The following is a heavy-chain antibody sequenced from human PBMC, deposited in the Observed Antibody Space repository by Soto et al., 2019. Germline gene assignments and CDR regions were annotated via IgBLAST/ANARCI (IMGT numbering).Heavy chain of an antibody. CDR1: GGTFSSYA. J-gene: IGHJ3*02. V-gene: IGHV1-69*12. D-gene: IGHD6-25*01. CDR2: IIPIFGTA. CDR3: AGPPPIAPATDAFDI. Sequence: QVQLVQSGAEVKKPGSSVKVSCKASGGTFSSYAISWVRQAPGQGLEWMGGIIPIFGTANYAQKFQGRVTITADESXXTAYMELSSLRSEDTAVYYCAGPPPIAPATDAFDIWGQGTMVTVSS.